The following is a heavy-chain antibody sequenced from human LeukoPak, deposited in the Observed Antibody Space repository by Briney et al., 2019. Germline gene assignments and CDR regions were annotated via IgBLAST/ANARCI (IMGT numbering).Heavy chain of an antibody. V-gene: IGHV3-48*01. J-gene: IGHJ3*02. Sequence: PGGSLRLSCAASGFTFSSYSMNWVRQAPGKGLEWVSYISSSSSTIYYADSVKGRFTISRDNAKNSLYLQMNSLRAEDTALYYCAKDIGFGDRQPIGAFDIWGQGTMVTVSS. CDR1: GFTFSSYS. CDR3: AKDIGFGDRQPIGAFDI. D-gene: IGHD3-10*01. CDR2: ISSSSSTI.